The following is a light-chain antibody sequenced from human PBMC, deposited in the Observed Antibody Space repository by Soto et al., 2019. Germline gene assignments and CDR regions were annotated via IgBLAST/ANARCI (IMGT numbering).Light chain of an antibody. V-gene: IGLV2-14*03. CDR3: SSYTSSSTLV. CDR1: SSDVGGYDS. J-gene: IGLJ2*01. CDR2: DVN. Sequence: QSALTQPASVSGSPGQSITISCTGTSSDVGGYDSVSWYQQHPGKAPKLMIYDVNNRPSGVSNRFSGSKSGNTASLTISGLQTEDEVDYYCSSYTSSSTLVFGGGTKLTVL.